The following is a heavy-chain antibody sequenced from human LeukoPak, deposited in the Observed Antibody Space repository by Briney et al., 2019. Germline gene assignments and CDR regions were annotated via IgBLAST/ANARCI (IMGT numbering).Heavy chain of an antibody. Sequence: SETLSLTCTVYGGSFSDHYWNWIRQPPGKGLEWIGSIYYSGSTYYNPSLKSRVTISVDTSKNQFSLKLSSVTAADTAVYYCARLYLAYCGGDCYDDYWGQGTLVTVSS. CDR1: GGSFSDHY. V-gene: IGHV4-39*01. CDR3: ARLYLAYCGGDCYDDY. D-gene: IGHD2-21*02. CDR2: IYYSGST. J-gene: IGHJ4*02.